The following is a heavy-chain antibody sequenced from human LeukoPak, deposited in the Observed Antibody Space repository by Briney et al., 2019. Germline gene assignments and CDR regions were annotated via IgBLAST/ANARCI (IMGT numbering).Heavy chain of an antibody. V-gene: IGHV4-59*01. D-gene: IGHD3-22*01. CDR3: ASSKDYYDSSGFARTLDY. J-gene: IGHJ4*02. Sequence: SSETLSLTCTVSGGSISSYYWSWIRQPPGKGLEWIGYIYYSGSTNYNPSLKSRVTISVDTSKNQFSLKLSSVTAEDTAVYYCASSKDYYDSSGFARTLDYWGQGTLVTVSS. CDR2: IYYSGST. CDR1: GGSISSYY.